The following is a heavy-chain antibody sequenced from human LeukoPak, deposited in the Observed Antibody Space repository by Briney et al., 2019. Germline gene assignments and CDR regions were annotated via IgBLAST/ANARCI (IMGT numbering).Heavy chain of an antibody. V-gene: IGHV1-18*01. CDR2: IATHNDNK. Sequence: ASVKVSCKTSGYTFTSYGFSWVRQAPGQGLEWMGWIATHNDNKYYAEQLQGRLTMTTDTSTRTAYMELKGLRSDDTAVYYCARDNYDYWGQGTLVTVSP. D-gene: IGHD5-24*01. CDR1: GYTFTSYG. J-gene: IGHJ4*02. CDR3: ARDNYDY.